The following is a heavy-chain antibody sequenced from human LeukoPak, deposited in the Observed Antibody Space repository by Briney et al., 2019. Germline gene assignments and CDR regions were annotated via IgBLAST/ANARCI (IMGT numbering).Heavy chain of an antibody. J-gene: IGHJ4*02. CDR1: GFTFSISW. D-gene: IGHD1-26*01. CDR2: MNKDGSEK. V-gene: IGHV3-7*03. Sequence: PGGSLRLSCATSGFTFSISWMTRVRQAPGKGLEWVAFMNKDGSEKNCVDSVQGRFTISRDDAKNSLFLQMNSLRAEDTAVYYCVRGGVSGGFDYWGQGTLVTVSS. CDR3: VRGGVSGGFDY.